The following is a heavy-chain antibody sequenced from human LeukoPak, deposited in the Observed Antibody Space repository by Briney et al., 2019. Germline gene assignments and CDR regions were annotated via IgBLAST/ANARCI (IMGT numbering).Heavy chain of an antibody. Sequence: SETLSLTCIVSGGSIRSYYWSWIRQPPGKGLEWIGYIYYSGSTNYNPSLKSRLTISVDTSKNQFSLKLSSVTAADTAVYYCARESYYYDSSGYYDAFDIWGQGTMVTVSS. CDR1: GGSIRSYY. J-gene: IGHJ3*02. CDR2: IYYSGST. CDR3: ARESYYYDSSGYYDAFDI. D-gene: IGHD3-22*01. V-gene: IGHV4-59*01.